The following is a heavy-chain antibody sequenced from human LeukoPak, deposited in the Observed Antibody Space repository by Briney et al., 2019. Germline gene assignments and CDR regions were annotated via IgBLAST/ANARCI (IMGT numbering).Heavy chain of an antibody. D-gene: IGHD6-19*01. Sequence: HPGGSLRLSCAASGFTFSNYWMSWVRQAPGKGLEWVSSIDYDGGSGHYADSVKGRFTISRDNSNNTLFLHLNSLRGEDTAVYYCTRNSGWYGLSWGQGTLVTVSS. CDR3: TRNSGWYGLS. CDR1: GFTFSNYW. J-gene: IGHJ1*01. V-gene: IGHV3-23*01. CDR2: IDYDGGSG.